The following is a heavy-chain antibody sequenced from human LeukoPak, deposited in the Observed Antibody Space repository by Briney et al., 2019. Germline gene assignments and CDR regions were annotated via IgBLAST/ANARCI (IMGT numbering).Heavy chain of an antibody. D-gene: IGHD2-15*01. CDR1: GGSFSGYY. J-gene: IGHJ4*02. CDR3: AREVTSRRIGY. V-gene: IGHV4-34*01. Sequence: SETLSLTCAVYGGSFSGYYWSWIRQPPGKGLEWIGEINHSGSTNYNPSLESRVTISVDTSKNQFSLKLSSVTAADTAVYYCAREVTSRRIGYWGQGTLVTVSS. CDR2: INHSGST.